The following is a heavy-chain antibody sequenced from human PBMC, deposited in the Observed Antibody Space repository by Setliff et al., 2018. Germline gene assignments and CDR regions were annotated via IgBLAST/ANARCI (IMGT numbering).Heavy chain of an antibody. D-gene: IGHD3-3*01. CDR3: ARAPRLEWILPTFDY. CDR1: GYTFLSYG. CDR2: ISAYTGKT. Sequence: GASVKVSCKAVGYTFLSYGLSWVRQAPGQGLEWMGWISAYTGKTDYAQNFQGRVTMTTDTSTNTAYLEPRSLRYDDTAVYFCARAPRLEWILPTFDYWGQGTPVTVSS. J-gene: IGHJ4*02. V-gene: IGHV1-18*01.